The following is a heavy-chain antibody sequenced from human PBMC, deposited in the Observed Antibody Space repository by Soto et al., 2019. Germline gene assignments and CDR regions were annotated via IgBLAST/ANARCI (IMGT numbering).Heavy chain of an antibody. Sequence: ETLSLTCAIYGASLGGFHWTWLRQAPGKGLEWIGELIHGGSTNYNPSLKSRVSFSLDTSKNQFSLHLMSVTAADTAVYYCARSPLGYDYVRQTWREVGDSFDIWGRGTMVTV. CDR3: ARSPLGYDYVRQTWREVGDSFDI. D-gene: IGHD3-16*01. J-gene: IGHJ3*02. CDR2: LIHGGST. CDR1: GASLGGFH. V-gene: IGHV4-34*12.